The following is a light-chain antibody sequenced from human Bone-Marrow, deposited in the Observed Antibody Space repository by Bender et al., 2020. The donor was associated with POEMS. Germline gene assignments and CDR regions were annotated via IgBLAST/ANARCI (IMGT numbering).Light chain of an antibody. J-gene: IGLJ3*02. CDR3: QVWDSSSEHVV. CDR1: NIGSKG. Sequence: SDVLTQPPSVSVAPGQTASITCGGKNIGSKGVHWYQQKPGQAPVLVICDDSDRPSSIPDRFSGTNSENTATLTISRVEAGDEADYYCQVWDSSSEHVVFGGGTTLTVL. CDR2: DDS. V-gene: IGLV3-21*02.